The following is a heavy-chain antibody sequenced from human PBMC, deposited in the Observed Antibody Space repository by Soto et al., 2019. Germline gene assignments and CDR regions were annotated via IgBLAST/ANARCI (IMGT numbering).Heavy chain of an antibody. CDR1: GFTFNAFG. J-gene: IGHJ4*02. D-gene: IGHD2-2*01. Sequence: GGSLRLSCAASGFTFNAFGMHWVRQAPGKGLEWVAVISYDGSDKYYSDSVRGRFTISRDNSMTTLYLQMNSLTTEDTAVYSPANSPNFYCSSYHCYKYYFDYWGQGP. V-gene: IGHV3-30*18. CDR2: ISYDGSDK. CDR3: ANSPNFYCSSYHCYKYYFDY.